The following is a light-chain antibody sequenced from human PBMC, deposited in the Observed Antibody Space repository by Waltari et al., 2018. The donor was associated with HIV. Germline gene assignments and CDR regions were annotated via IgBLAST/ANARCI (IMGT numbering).Light chain of an antibody. CDR2: DVT. Sequence: QSALTQPPSASGSPGQSVTISCTRTSSDVGSFKYVSCYQQHPGKAPKLMIYDVTKWPSGVPDRFSGSKSGNTASLTVSGLQAEDEADYYCSSYGGGNTVLFGGGTRLTVL. CDR3: SSYGGGNTVL. J-gene: IGLJ3*02. V-gene: IGLV2-8*01. CDR1: SSDVGSFKY.